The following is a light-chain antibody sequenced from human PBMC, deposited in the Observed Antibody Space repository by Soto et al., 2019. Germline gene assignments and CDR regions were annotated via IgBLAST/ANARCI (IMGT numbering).Light chain of an antibody. CDR2: GAS. CDR3: QQYDNSIT. Sequence: EIVLTQSPGTLSLSPGETATLSCRASQSVSSNNLAWYHQKPGQTPRLLIYGASSRATGIPDRFSCSGSGTDFTLTISRLEPEDFAVYYCQQYDNSITFGQGTRLEIE. V-gene: IGKV3-20*01. J-gene: IGKJ5*01. CDR1: QSVSSNN.